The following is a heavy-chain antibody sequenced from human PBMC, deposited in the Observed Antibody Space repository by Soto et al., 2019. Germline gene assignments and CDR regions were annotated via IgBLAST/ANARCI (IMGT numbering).Heavy chain of an antibody. CDR2: MNPNSGNT. Sequence: GPSVKVSCKASGYTFTSYDINWVRQATGQGLEWMGWMNPNSGNTGYAQKFQGRVTMTRNTSISTAYMELSSLRSEDTAVYYCARGHAVSPSFYYYYYYGMDVWGQGTTVTVSS. J-gene: IGHJ6*02. D-gene: IGHD1-26*01. CDR3: ARGHAVSPSFYYYYYYGMDV. V-gene: IGHV1-8*01. CDR1: GYTFTSYD.